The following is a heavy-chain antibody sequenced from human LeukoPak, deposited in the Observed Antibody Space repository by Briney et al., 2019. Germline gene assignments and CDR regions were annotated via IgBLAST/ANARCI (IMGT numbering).Heavy chain of an antibody. V-gene: IGHV1-46*01. CDR2: INPSGGST. CDR1: GYTFTSYY. CDR3: ARERGPVARYFDY. J-gene: IGHJ4*02. Sequence: ASVKVSCKASGYTFTSYYMHWVRQAPGQGLEWMGIINPSGGSTSYAQKLQGRVTMTTDTSTSTAYMELRSLRSDDTAVYYCARERGPVARYFDYWGQGTLVTVSS.